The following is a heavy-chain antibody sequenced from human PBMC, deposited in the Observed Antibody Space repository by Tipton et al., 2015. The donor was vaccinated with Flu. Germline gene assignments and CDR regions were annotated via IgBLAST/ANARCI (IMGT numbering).Heavy chain of an antibody. J-gene: IGHJ6*02. CDR2: IYSGGST. D-gene: IGHD3-10*01. CDR1: GFTVSSNY. Sequence: SLRLSCAASGFTVSSNYMSWVRQAPGKGLEWVSVIYSGGSTYYADSVKGRFTISRDNSKNTLYLQMNSLRAEDTAVYYCARTPYYYGSGQAYGMDVWGQGTTVTVSS. V-gene: IGHV3-53*01. CDR3: ARTPYYYGSGQAYGMDV.